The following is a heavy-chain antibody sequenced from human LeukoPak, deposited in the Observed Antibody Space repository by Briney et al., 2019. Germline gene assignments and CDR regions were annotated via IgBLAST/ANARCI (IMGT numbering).Heavy chain of an antibody. D-gene: IGHD6-13*01. J-gene: IGHJ4*02. CDR3: AAAADFGYFDY. Sequence: PSETLSLTCTVSGGSISSYYWSWIRQPPGKGLEWIGYIYYSGSTNYNPSLKSRVTISVDTFKNQFSLKLSSVTAADTAVYYCAAAADFGYFDYWGQGTLVTVSS. V-gene: IGHV4-59*01. CDR1: GGSISSYY. CDR2: IYYSGST.